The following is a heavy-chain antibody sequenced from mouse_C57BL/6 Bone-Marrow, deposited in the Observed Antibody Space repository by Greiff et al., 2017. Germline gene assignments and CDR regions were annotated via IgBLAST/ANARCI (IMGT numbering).Heavy chain of an antibody. D-gene: IGHD1-1*01. V-gene: IGHV1-85*01. CDR3: AREISDYYGSSPFAY. CDR2: IYPRDGST. J-gene: IGHJ3*01. Sequence: QVQLQQSGPELVKPGASVKLSCKASGYTFTSYDINWVKQRPGQGLEWIGWIYPRDGSTKYNEKFKGKATLTVDTSSSTAYMELHSLTSEDSAVYFCAREISDYYGSSPFAYWGQGTLVTVSA. CDR1: GYTFTSYD.